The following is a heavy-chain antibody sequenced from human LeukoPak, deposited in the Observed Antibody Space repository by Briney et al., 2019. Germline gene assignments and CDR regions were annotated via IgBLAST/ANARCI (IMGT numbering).Heavy chain of an antibody. V-gene: IGHV1-2*02. J-gene: IGHJ4*02. CDR3: ARRAVAGTGLDY. CDR2: INPNSGGT. D-gene: IGHD6-19*01. CDR1: GYTFTGYY. Sequence: ASVKVSCKASGYTFTGYYMHWVRQAPGQGLEWMGWINPNSGGTNYAQKFQGRVTMTRDTSISTAYMELSRLRSDDTAVYYCARRAVAGTGLDYWGQGTLVTVSS.